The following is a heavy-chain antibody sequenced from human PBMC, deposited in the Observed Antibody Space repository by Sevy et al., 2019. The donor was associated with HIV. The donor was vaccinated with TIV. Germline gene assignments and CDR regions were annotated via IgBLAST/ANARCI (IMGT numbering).Heavy chain of an antibody. CDR3: ARGENNDEFFQY. CDR2: TSYDGSPK. Sequence: GGSLRFSCAASGFIFSNFAMHWVRQAPGKGLEWVAVTSYDGSPKYYADSVKGHFTVSTDNSRNILSLEMNSLRRDDTAVYFGARGENNDEFFQYWGQGTLVTVSS. J-gene: IGHJ1*01. CDR1: GFIFSNFA. V-gene: IGHV3-30*04. D-gene: IGHD1-26*01.